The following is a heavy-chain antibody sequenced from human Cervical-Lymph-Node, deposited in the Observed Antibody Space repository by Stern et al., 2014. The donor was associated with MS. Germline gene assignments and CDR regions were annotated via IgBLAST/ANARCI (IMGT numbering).Heavy chain of an antibody. V-gene: IGHV3-9*01. J-gene: IGHJ6*02. CDR1: GFSFDDYS. CDR2: ISWNSGSV. D-gene: IGHD2-2*01. CDR3: AKDRGYCISTGCSKGDDYFGMDV. Sequence: EVQLEESGGDLVQPGRSLRLSCAVSGFSFDDYSMHLVRQAPGKGLEWVSGISWNSGSVGYADSVKGRFTVSRDNAKNSLCLHMNSLRAEDTALYYCAKDRGYCISTGCSKGDDYFGMDVWGRGATGTVS.